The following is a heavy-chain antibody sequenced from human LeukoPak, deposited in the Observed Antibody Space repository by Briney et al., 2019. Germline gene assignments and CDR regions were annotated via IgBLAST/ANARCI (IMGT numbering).Heavy chain of an antibody. V-gene: IGHV5-51*01. CDR1: GYSFTSYW. Sequence: GESLKISCKGSGYSFTSYWIGWVRQMPGKGLEWMGIIYPGDSDTRYSPSFLGQVTISADKSISTAYLQWSSLKASDTAMYYCARQAQDYDFWSGYLGAGYYYYYMDVWGKGTTVTVSS. CDR2: IYPGDSDT. J-gene: IGHJ6*03. D-gene: IGHD3-3*01. CDR3: ARQAQDYDFWSGYLGAGYYYYYMDV.